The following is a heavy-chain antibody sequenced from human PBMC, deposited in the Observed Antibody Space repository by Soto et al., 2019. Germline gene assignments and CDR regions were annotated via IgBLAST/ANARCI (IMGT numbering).Heavy chain of an antibody. J-gene: IGHJ5*02. CDR1: GYTFTSYG. V-gene: IGHV1-18*01. Sequence: QVQLVQSGAEVKKPGASVKVSCKASGYTFTSYGISWVRQAPGQGLEWMGWISVYNGNPNYAQKLQGRVTMTTDTSTSTAYMEVRSLRSDDAAVYYCASDRSSGGSRNWFDPWGQGTLVTVSS. CDR3: ASDRSSGGSRNWFDP. D-gene: IGHD2-15*01. CDR2: ISVYNGNP.